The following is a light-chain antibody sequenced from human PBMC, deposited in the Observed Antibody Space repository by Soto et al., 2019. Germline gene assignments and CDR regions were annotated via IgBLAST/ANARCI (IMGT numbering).Light chain of an antibody. Sequence: QSVLTQPPSASGTPGQRVTFSCPGSSSNIGINTVNWYQQLPGTAPQLLISDNHRRPSGVPDRFSGSKSGTSASLAISGLQSEDEATYFCAAWDVSLKGFVFGTGTRSPS. V-gene: IGLV1-44*01. CDR3: AAWDVSLKGFV. CDR2: DNH. CDR1: SSNIGINT. J-gene: IGLJ1*01.